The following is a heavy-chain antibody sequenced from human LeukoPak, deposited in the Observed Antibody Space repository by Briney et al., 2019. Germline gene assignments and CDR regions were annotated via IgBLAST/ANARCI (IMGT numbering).Heavy chain of an antibody. D-gene: IGHD3-16*01. CDR3: AHAYGGLYSFDY. J-gene: IGHJ4*02. CDR1: GFSLSTSAVG. Sequence: SGPTLVKPTQTLTLTCTFSGFSLSTSAVGVGWIRQPPGRALEWLALIYWDDDKRYSPSLKSRLTITKDTSKNQVVLTVTNMDPVDTATYYCAHAYGGLYSFDYWGQGTLVTVSS. V-gene: IGHV2-5*02. CDR2: IYWDDDK.